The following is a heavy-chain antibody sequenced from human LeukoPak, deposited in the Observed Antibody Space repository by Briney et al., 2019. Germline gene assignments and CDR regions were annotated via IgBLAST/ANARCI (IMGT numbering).Heavy chain of an antibody. D-gene: IGHD6-13*01. CDR1: GGSFSDYY. Sequence: SETLSLTCAVYGGSFSDYYWSWIRQPPGKGLEWIGEINHSGSTNYNPSLKSRVTISVDTSKNQFSLELSSVTAADTAVYYCARDNVAAAGSSPTPFDYWGQGTLVTVSS. CDR3: ARDNVAAAGSSPTPFDY. V-gene: IGHV4-34*01. J-gene: IGHJ4*02. CDR2: INHSGST.